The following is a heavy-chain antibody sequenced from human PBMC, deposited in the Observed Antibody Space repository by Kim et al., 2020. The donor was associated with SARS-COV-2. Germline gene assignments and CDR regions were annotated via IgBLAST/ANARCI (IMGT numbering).Heavy chain of an antibody. J-gene: IGHJ4*02. CDR1: GGTFSSYA. V-gene: IGHV1-69*13. D-gene: IGHD1-26*01. CDR2: IIPIFGTA. CDR3: AREDSGSYYGGGYFDY. Sequence: SVKVSCKASGGTFSSYAISWVRQAPGQGLEWMGGIIPIFGTANYAQKFQGRVTITADESTSTAYMELSSLRSEDTAVYYCAREDSGSYYGGGYFDYWGQGTLVTVSS.